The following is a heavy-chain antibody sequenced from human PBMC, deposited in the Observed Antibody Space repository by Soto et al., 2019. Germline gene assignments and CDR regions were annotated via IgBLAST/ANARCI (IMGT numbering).Heavy chain of an antibody. D-gene: IGHD6-19*01. Sequence: PGGSLRLSCAASGFTFSDYYMSWIRQAPGKGLEWVSYISSSSSYTNYADSVKGRFTISRDNAKNSLYLQMNSLRAEDTAVYYCAKTSALANSVAGELDYWGQGTLVTAPQ. J-gene: IGHJ4*02. V-gene: IGHV3-11*06. CDR3: AKTSALANSVAGELDY. CDR1: GFTFSDYY. CDR2: ISSSSSYT.